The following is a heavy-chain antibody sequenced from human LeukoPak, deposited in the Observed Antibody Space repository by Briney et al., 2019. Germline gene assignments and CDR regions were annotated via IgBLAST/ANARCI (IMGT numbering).Heavy chain of an antibody. CDR2: IYTSGST. CDR3: AREGYSSGWTDFDY. CDR1: GGSISSYY. Sequence: RPSETLSLTCTVSGGSISSYYWSWIRQPAGKGLEWIGRIYTSGSTNYNPSLKSRVTMSVDTSKNQFSLKLSSVTAADTAVYYCAREGYSSGWTDFDYWGQGTLVTVSS. J-gene: IGHJ4*02. D-gene: IGHD6-19*01. V-gene: IGHV4-4*07.